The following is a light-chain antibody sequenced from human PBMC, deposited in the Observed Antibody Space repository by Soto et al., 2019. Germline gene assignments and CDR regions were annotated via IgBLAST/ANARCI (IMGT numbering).Light chain of an antibody. V-gene: IGLV2-8*01. J-gene: IGLJ1*01. CDR1: PNDIGVYDF. CDR2: EVV. CDR3: KSCAGSNTDV. Sequence: QSVLTQPPSASGSPGQSVTISCTGTPNDIGVYDFVSWYQHHPGKAPRLIIHEVVQRPSGVPDRFSGSKSGNTASLPVSGLQAADEADYCCKSCAGSNTDVFGSGTKVTVL.